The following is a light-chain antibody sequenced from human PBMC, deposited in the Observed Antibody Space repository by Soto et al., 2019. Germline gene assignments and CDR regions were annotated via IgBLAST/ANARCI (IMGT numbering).Light chain of an antibody. Sequence: QSVLTQPPSVSEAPGQRVTISCTGSSSNIGAGYEAHWYQQVPGTAPKLLIYENNNRPSGVPDRFSGSKSGTSASLAITGLLAADEAEYYCQSYDSSLSGYVFGTGTKLTVL. CDR2: ENN. J-gene: IGLJ1*01. CDR3: QSYDSSLSGYV. CDR1: SSNIGAGYE. V-gene: IGLV1-40*01.